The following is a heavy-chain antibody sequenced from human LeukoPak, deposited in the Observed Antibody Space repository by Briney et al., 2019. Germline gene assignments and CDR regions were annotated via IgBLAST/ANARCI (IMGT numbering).Heavy chain of an antibody. CDR2: IYSSGST. D-gene: IGHD3-3*01. J-gene: IGHJ3*02. V-gene: IGHV4-61*02. CDR1: GGSISSGSYY. CDR3: AREVESQGRSLDI. Sequence: SETLSLTCTVSGGSISSGSYYWSWIRQPAGKGLEWIGRIYSSGSTYYNPSLKSRVTISVDTSENQFSLRLSSVTAADTAVYYCAREVESQGRSLDIWGQGTMVTVSS.